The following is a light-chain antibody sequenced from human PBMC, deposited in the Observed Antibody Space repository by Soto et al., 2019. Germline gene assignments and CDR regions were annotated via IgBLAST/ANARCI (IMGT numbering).Light chain of an antibody. CDR1: QDISNY. CDR2: DAS. Sequence: DIQMTQSPSSLSASVGDRVTITCQASQDISNYLNWYQQKPGKAPKLLIYDASNLETGVPSRFSGSGSETDFTFTISSLKPEDIATYYCQPYDNLPQITFGGGTKVEIK. V-gene: IGKV1-33*01. J-gene: IGKJ4*01. CDR3: QPYDNLPQIT.